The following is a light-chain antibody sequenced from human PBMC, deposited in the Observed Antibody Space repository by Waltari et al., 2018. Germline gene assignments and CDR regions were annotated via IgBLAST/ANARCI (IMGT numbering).Light chain of an antibody. CDR1: SSDVGGYNY. CDR3: ASYTSTRTVV. CDR2: DVT. V-gene: IGLV2-14*03. Sequence: QSALTQPASVSGSPGQSITISCSGTSSDVGGYNYVSWYQQHPGNAPKLIIFDVTRWPSGVSNLFSGSKSGNTASLTIFGLQAEDEADYYCASYTSTRTVVFGGGTRVTVL. J-gene: IGLJ2*01.